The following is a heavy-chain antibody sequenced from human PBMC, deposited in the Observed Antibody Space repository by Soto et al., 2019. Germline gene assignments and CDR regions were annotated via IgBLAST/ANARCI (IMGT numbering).Heavy chain of an antibody. CDR2: VIPNLGVT. Sequence: SVKVSCKASGGTLSSYTFSWVRQAHGQGLEWMGRVIPNLGVTNYAKKFQGRFTIVVDTSTSTAYMELNSLRYEDTAVYYCARDKGYCSDTSGPDFDYWGQGTLVTVSS. V-gene: IGHV1-69*04. CDR1: GGTLSSYT. CDR3: ARDKGYCSDTSGPDFDY. J-gene: IGHJ4*02. D-gene: IGHD2-15*01.